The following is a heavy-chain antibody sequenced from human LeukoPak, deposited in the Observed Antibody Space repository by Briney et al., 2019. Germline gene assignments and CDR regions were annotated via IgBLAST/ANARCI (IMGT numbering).Heavy chain of an antibody. CDR2: INPNSGGT. V-gene: IGHV1-2*02. Sequence: ASVKVSCKASGYTFTSYYMHWVRQAPGQGLEWMGWINPNSGGTNYAQKFRGRVTMTRDTSISTAYMELSRLRSDDTAVYYCARDPPRGPWSYYYGMDVWGQGTTVTVSS. CDR3: ARDPPRGPWSYYYGMDV. CDR1: GYTFTSYY. J-gene: IGHJ6*02. D-gene: IGHD1-1*01.